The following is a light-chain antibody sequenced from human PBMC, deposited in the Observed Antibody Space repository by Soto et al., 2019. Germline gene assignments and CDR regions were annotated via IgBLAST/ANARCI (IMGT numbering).Light chain of an antibody. CDR2: AAS. J-gene: IGKJ4*01. Sequence: DIQMTQSPSTPSASVGDRVTITCRASQSISSWLAWYQQKPGKAPKLLIYAASTLQAGVPSRFSGSGSGTDFTLTISSLQPEDVAAYYCQKYHSAPLTFGGGTKVDI. V-gene: IGKV1-27*01. CDR3: QKYHSAPLT. CDR1: QSISSW.